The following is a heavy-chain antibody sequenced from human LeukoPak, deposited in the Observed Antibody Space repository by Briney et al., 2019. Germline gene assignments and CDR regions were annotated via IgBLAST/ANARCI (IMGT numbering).Heavy chain of an antibody. CDR3: AKVWFGELLYGYFDY. J-gene: IGHJ4*02. Sequence: PGGSLRLSCAASGFTFSSYAMSWVRQAPGKGLEWVSAISGSGGSTYYADSVKGRFTISRDNSKNTLYLQMNSLRAEDTAVYYCAKVWFGELLYGYFDYWGQGTLVTVSS. D-gene: IGHD3-10*01. V-gene: IGHV3-23*01. CDR1: GFTFSSYA. CDR2: ISGSGGST.